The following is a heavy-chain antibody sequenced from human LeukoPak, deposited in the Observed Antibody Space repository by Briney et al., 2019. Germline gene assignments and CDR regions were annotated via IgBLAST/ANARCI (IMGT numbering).Heavy chain of an antibody. D-gene: IGHD2-2*02. CDR2: ISAYNGNT. J-gene: IGHJ5*02. Sequence: ASVKVSCKASGYTFTSYGISWVRQAPGQGLEWMGWISAYNGNTNYAQKLQGRVTMTTDTSTSTAYMELRSLRSDDTAVYYCARIKVGDPYCSSISCYNRVDWFDPWGQGTLVTVSS. CDR1: GYTFTSYG. CDR3: ARIKVGDPYCSSISCYNRVDWFDP. V-gene: IGHV1-18*01.